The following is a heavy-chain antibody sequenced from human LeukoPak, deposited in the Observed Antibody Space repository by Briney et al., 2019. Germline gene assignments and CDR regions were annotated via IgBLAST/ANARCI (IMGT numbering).Heavy chain of an antibody. Sequence: PGGSLRLSCAASGFTFSSYGMHWVRQAPGKGLEWVAFIRYDGSNKYYADSVKGRFTISRDNSKNTLYLQMNSLRAEDTAVYYCAKDPSAARPRRSDYWGQGTLVTVSS. V-gene: IGHV3-30*02. J-gene: IGHJ4*02. D-gene: IGHD6-6*01. CDR3: AKDPSAARPRRSDY. CDR2: IRYDGSNK. CDR1: GFTFSSYG.